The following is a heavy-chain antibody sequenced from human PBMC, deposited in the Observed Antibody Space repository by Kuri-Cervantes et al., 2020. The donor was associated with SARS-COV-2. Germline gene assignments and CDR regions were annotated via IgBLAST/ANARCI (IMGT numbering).Heavy chain of an antibody. CDR1: GFTFSSYW. J-gene: IGHJ5*02. CDR3: ASVFLEGYNWFDP. V-gene: IGHV3-7*01. D-gene: IGHD3-3*01. Sequence: GESLKISCAASGFTFSSYWMSWVRQAPGKGLEWVANIKQDGSEKYYVDSVKGRFTISRDNAKNSLYLQMNSLRAEDTAVYYCASVFLEGYNWFDPWGQGTLVTVSS. CDR2: IKQDGSEK.